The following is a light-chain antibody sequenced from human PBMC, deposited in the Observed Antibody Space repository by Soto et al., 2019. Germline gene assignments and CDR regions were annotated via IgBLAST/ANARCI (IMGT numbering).Light chain of an antibody. Sequence: DTLMTQSPLSLPVTPGEPASISCRSSHRLLHSNGYNYLDWYLQRPGQSPQLLIYLGSTRASGVPDRFSGSGSGTDFTLKISRVEAEDVGVYYCMQALQTPPWTFGQGTKVDIK. V-gene: IGKV2-28*01. CDR2: LGS. CDR1: HRLLHSNGYNY. J-gene: IGKJ1*01. CDR3: MQALQTPPWT.